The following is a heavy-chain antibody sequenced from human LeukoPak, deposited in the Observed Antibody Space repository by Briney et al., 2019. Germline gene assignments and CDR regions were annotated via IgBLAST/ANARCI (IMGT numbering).Heavy chain of an antibody. CDR1: GGSISSGDYY. V-gene: IGHV4-30-4*01. CDR3: ARGSDCSSTSCSTDAFDI. D-gene: IGHD2-2*01. Sequence: SETLSLTCTVSGGSISSGDYYWSWIRQPPGKGLEWIGYIYYDGSTYYNPSLKSRVTISVDTSKNQFSLKLSSVTAADTAVYYCARGSDCSSTSCSTDAFDIWGQGTMVTVSS. CDR2: IYYDGST. J-gene: IGHJ3*02.